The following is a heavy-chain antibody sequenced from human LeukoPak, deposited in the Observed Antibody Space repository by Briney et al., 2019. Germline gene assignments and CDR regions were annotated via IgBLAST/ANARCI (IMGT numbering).Heavy chain of an antibody. J-gene: IGHJ4*02. CDR1: GGSISSRSYY. CDR3: ARAYSSSWYYFDY. Sequence: PSETLYLTCTVSGGSISSRSYYWGWIRQSPGKGLEWIGSIYYSGNTYYNPSLKSRVTIYVDTSKNQFSLKLSSVTAADTAVYNCARAYSSSWYYFDYWGQGTLVSVSS. CDR2: IYYSGNT. D-gene: IGHD6-13*01. V-gene: IGHV4-39*01.